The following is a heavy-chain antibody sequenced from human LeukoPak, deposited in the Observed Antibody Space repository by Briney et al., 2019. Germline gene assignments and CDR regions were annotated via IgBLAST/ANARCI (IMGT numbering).Heavy chain of an antibody. CDR2: IHSSGST. V-gene: IGHV4-59*01. CDR1: GGSICNYY. Sequence: SETLSLSCTVSGGSICNYYWSWIRQPPGKGLEWIGYIHSSGSTNSDPSLRSRVTLSVDTSKNQLSLNLSSVTAAETAVYFCARDTYYHDSTSGSDVFDIWGRGTIVTVSS. J-gene: IGHJ3*02. D-gene: IGHD3-22*01. CDR3: ARDTYYHDSTSGSDVFDI.